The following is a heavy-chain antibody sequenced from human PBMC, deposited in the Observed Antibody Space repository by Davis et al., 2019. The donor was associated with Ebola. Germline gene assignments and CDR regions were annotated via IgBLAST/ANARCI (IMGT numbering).Heavy chain of an antibody. D-gene: IGHD5-18*01. Sequence: MPSETLSPTCIVPGGSISSYYWRWIRQPPGKGLEWIGYIYYSGSTNYNPSLKSRVTISVDTSKNQVSLKLSSVTAADTAGYYCARAPTAMVQGRWFDPWGQGTLVTVSS. CDR2: IYYSGST. V-gene: IGHV4-59*01. CDR1: GGSISSYY. CDR3: ARAPTAMVQGRWFDP. J-gene: IGHJ5*02.